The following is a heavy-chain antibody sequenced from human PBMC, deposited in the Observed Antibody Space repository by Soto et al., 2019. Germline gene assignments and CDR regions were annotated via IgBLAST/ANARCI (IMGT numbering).Heavy chain of an antibody. CDR3: ARFPASPYCSGGSCYSFDY. J-gene: IGHJ4*02. CDR1: RGTFSSYA. V-gene: IGHV1-69*13. CDR2: IIPIFGTA. D-gene: IGHD2-15*01. Sequence: GASVKVSCKASRGTFSSYAISWVRQAPGQGLEWMGGIIPIFGTANYAQKFQGRVTITADESTSTAYMELSSLRSEDTAVYYCARFPASPYCSGGSCYSFDYWGQGTLVTVSS.